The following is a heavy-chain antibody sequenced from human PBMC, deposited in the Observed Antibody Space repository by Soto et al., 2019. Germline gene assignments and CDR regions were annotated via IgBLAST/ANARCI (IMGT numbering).Heavy chain of an antibody. Sequence: SETLSLTCTVSGASFTDGSLFWGWIRQSPGKGVEWIASTYIGGMTYYNPSLRSRVTISVDTSKSQFSLRLNSVTAADTPVYYCATATETFSTAGYYVNWFDHWGQGALVTVSS. D-gene: IGHD3-22*01. CDR2: TYIGGMT. CDR1: GASFTDGSLF. V-gene: IGHV4-39*01. CDR3: ATATETFSTAGYYVNWFDH. J-gene: IGHJ5*02.